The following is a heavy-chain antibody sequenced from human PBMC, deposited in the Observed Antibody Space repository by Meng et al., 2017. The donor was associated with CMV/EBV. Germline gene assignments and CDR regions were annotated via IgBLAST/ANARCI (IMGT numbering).Heavy chain of an antibody. CDR1: GITFSDFL. D-gene: IGHD3-16*01. V-gene: IGHV3-7*01. Sequence: GESLKISCTVSGITFSDFLMGWFRQAPGKGLAWVANIGQDGSDKNYVDSVKGRFTISRDNAKNSLYLQMNSLRVEDTAVYYCAAGFWGAWGQGTQVTVSS. J-gene: IGHJ5*02. CDR3: AAGFWGA. CDR2: IGQDGSDK.